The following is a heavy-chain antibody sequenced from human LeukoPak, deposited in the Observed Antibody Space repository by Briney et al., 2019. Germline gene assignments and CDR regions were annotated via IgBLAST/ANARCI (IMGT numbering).Heavy chain of an antibody. CDR3: ARDRAGASTDYFDY. V-gene: IGHV4-39*07. CDR2: IYYSGST. CDR1: GGSISSSSYY. D-gene: IGHD3-10*01. Sequence: SETLSLTCTVSGGSISSSSYYWGWIRQPPGKGLEWIGSIYYSGSTYYNPSLKSRVTISVDTSKNQFSLKLSSVTAADTAVYYCARDRAGASTDYFDYWGQGTLVTVSS. J-gene: IGHJ4*02.